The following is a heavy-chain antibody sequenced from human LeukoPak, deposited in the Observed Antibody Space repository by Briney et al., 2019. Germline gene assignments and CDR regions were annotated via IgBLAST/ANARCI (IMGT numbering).Heavy chain of an antibody. D-gene: IGHD6-19*01. CDR2: IYYSGST. V-gene: IGHV4-59*01. CDR1: GGSISSYY. CDR3: ARTISSGWVDY. Sequence: SETLSLTCTVSGGSISSYYWSWIRQPPGKGLEWIGYIYYSGSTNYNPSLKSRVTISVDTSKNQFSLKLSSVTAADTAVYYCARTISSGWVDYWGQGTLVTVSS. J-gene: IGHJ4*02.